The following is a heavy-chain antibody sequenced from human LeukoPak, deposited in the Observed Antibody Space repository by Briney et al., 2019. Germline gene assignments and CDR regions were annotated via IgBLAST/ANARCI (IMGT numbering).Heavy chain of an antibody. J-gene: IGHJ4*02. V-gene: IGHV1-2*02. CDR1: GYTFTGYY. CDR2: INPNSGGT. CDR3: ARDLPSPSGLRVDYFDY. D-gene: IGHD6-19*01. Sequence: ASVKVSCKASGYTFTGYYMHWVRQAPGQGLEWMGWINPNSGGTNYAQKFQGRVTMTRDTSISTAYMELSRLRSDDMAVYYCARDLPSPSGLRVDYFDYWGQGTLVTVSS.